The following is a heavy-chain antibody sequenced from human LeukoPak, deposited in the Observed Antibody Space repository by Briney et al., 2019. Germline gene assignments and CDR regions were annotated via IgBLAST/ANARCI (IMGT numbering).Heavy chain of an antibody. D-gene: IGHD5-18*01. J-gene: IGHJ4*02. V-gene: IGHV3-48*02. CDR3: ARDQRYSYGYDN. CDR2: ISSRSSNI. CDR1: GFTFSNYS. Sequence: GGSLRLSCAASGFTFSNYSMNWVRQAPGKGLEWVSYISSRSSNIYYADSVKGRFTISRDNAKNSLYLQMNSLRDEDTAEYYCARDQRYSYGYDNWGQGTLVTVSS.